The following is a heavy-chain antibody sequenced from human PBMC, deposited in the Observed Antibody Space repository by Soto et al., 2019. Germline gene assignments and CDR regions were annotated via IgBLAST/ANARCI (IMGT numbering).Heavy chain of an antibody. CDR2: LYDVDDS. D-gene: IGHD1-1*01. Sequence: DVQLVESGGGLIQPGESLRLPCAAFGLTISGKKYVAWVRQAPGKGLEWVSALYDVDDSFYADSVKGRFTTSSDSSKTTVYLQMNDLRPDDTAVYYCATWHEREHAYDVWGQGTTVTVSS. J-gene: IGHJ3*01. CDR1: GLTISGKKY. V-gene: IGHV3-53*01. CDR3: ATWHEREHAYDV.